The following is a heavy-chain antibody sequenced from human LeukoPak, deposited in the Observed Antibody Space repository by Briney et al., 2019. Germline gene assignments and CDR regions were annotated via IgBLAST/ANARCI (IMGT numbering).Heavy chain of an antibody. CDR3: ARDRPINAFDI. CDR1: GYTFTGYY. CDR2: INPNSGGT. D-gene: IGHD6-6*01. J-gene: IGHJ3*02. V-gene: IGHV1-2*02. Sequence: GASVKVSCKASGYTFTGYYMHWVRQAPGQGLEWMGWINPNSGGTNYAQKFQGRVTMTRDTSISTAYMELSSLRSEDTAVYYCARDRPINAFDIWGQGTMVTVSS.